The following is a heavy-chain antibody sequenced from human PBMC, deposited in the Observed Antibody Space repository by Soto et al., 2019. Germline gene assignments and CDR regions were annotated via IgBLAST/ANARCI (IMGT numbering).Heavy chain of an antibody. CDR1: GYTFSNFW. CDR2: ICPGDHET. Sequence: PGESLKISCQCSGYTFSNFWIGWVRQLPGKGLEWMGIICPGDHETRYSPSFHGKVTISADKSINTAYLQWNSLEASDTAFYFCARSPRSSPYFDYWGQGALVTVSS. D-gene: IGHD6-13*01. V-gene: IGHV5-51*01. J-gene: IGHJ4*02. CDR3: ARSPRSSPYFDY.